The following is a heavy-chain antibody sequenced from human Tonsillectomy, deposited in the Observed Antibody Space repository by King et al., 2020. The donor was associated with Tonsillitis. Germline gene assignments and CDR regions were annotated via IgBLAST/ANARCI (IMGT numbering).Heavy chain of an antibody. Sequence: VQLQESGPGLVKPSETLSLTCTVSGGSISSCYWSWLRQPPGKGLEWIGYIYYSGSTNYNPSLKSRVTISVDTSKNQFSLKLSSVTAADTAVYYCARGYSSPLYGMDVWGQGTTVTVSS. CDR1: GGSISSCY. CDR3: ARGYSSPLYGMDV. CDR2: IYYSGST. J-gene: IGHJ6*02. D-gene: IGHD6-19*01. V-gene: IGHV4-59*01.